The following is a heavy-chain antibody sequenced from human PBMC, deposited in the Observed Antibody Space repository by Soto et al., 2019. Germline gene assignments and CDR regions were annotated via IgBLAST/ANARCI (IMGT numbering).Heavy chain of an antibody. D-gene: IGHD2-15*01. CDR3: AKDGGHGARMQSCGMDV. Sequence: QGQLVQSGVEVKKPGASVRVSCKASGYPFINYGINWVRLAPGQGLEWMGRISGRSGGTHYGPKFRDRITMATDTSSKTAYMELRRLRFDDTAVYYCAKDGGHGARMQSCGMDVRGQGTTVTVSS. CDR1: GYPFINYG. CDR2: ISGRSGGT. J-gene: IGHJ6*02. V-gene: IGHV1-18*01.